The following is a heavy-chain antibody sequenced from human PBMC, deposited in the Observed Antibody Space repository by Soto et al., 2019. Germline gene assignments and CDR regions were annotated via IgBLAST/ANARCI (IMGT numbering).Heavy chain of an antibody. J-gene: IGHJ4*02. CDR3: AKYIAAAAPLFDY. CDR1: GFTFSSYW. V-gene: IGHV3-7*01. D-gene: IGHD6-13*01. Sequence: GGSLSLSCAASGFTFSSYWMSWVRQAPGKGLEWVANIKQDGSEKYYVDSVKGRFTISRDNAKNSLYLQMNSLRAEDTAVYYCAKYIAAAAPLFDYWGQGTLVTVSS. CDR2: IKQDGSEK.